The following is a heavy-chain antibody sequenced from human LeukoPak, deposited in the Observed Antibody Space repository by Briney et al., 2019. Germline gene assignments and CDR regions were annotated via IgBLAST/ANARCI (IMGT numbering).Heavy chain of an antibody. J-gene: IGHJ3*02. Sequence: ASVNVSCKASGYTFTRYSINWVRQAAGQGLERMGIINPSGGSTTYAQKFQGRVTMTRDTSTSTVYMELSSLRSEDTAVYYCARELISGDWTWDIWGQGTMVTVSS. CDR2: INPSGGST. CDR3: ARELISGDWTWDI. V-gene: IGHV1-46*01. D-gene: IGHD2-21*02. CDR1: GYTFTRYS.